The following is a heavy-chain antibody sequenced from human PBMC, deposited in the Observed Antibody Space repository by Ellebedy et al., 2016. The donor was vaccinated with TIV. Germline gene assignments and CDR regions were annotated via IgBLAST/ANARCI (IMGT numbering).Heavy chain of an antibody. CDR3: ARGWFGESAHFDY. CDR2: ITSTSSTI. CDR1: GFTFRSYS. J-gene: IGHJ4*02. D-gene: IGHD3-10*01. Sequence: GESLKISXAASGFTFRSYSMNWVRQAPGKGLEWISYITSTSSTIYYADSVKGRFTISRDNAKNSLYLEMNSLRAEDTAVYYCARGWFGESAHFDYWGQGTLVTVSS. V-gene: IGHV3-48*01.